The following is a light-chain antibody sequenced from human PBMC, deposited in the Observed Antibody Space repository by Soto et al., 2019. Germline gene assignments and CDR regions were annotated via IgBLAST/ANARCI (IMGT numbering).Light chain of an antibody. CDR3: QQYNSYLYT. V-gene: IGKV1-5*03. J-gene: IGKJ2*01. CDR2: KAS. CDR1: ESISGR. Sequence: DIQMTQSPSTLSASVGDRVSITCRASESISGRLAWYQQKPGKAPKLLIYKASSLQSGVPSRFSGRGSGTEFPLTISGLQPDEVATYYCQQYNSYLYTFGQGTKLKIK.